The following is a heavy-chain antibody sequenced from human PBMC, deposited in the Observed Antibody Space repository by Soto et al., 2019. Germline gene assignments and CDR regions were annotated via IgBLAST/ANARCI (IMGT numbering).Heavy chain of an antibody. V-gene: IGHV3-7*01. D-gene: IGHD1-20*01. CDR2: IKHDGSEK. CDR3: AIITRGFSMDV. CDR1: GFTFSAYW. Sequence: GGSLRLSCAASGFTFSAYWMSWVRQTPGKGLEWVANIKHDGSEKYYVDSVKGRFTISRDNAKNSLFLEMNSLRAEDTAVFYCAIITRGFSMDVWGQGTTVTSP. J-gene: IGHJ6*02.